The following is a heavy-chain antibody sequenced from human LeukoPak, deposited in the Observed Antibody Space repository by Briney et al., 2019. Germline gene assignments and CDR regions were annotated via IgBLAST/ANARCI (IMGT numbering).Heavy chain of an antibody. Sequence: GESLKISCKASGYSFTSYWIGWVRQMPGKGLEWMGIIDPSDSEARYTPSFQGQVTISVDKSLTTAYLQWNSLKASDTAMYYCARQTAMGRSGDYWGQGTLVTVSS. J-gene: IGHJ4*02. CDR1: GYSFTSYW. D-gene: IGHD5-18*01. V-gene: IGHV5-51*01. CDR2: IDPSDSEA. CDR3: ARQTAMGRSGDY.